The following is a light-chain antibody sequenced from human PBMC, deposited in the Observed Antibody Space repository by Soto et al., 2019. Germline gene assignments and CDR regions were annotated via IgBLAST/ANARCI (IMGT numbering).Light chain of an antibody. CDR1: QIVSDNW. CDR3: QQYGRLPIT. V-gene: IGKV3-20*01. J-gene: IGKJ5*01. Sequence: IVLTRSPGTLSLSPGERATLSCRASQIVSDNWLAWYQQKPGQAPRLVIHGASYRASGIPDRFRGSGSGTDFTLTISSLEPEDFAVYYCQQYGRLPITFGQGARLEI. CDR2: GAS.